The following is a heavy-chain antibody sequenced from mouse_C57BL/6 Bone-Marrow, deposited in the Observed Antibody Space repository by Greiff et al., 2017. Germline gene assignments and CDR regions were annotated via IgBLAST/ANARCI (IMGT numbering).Heavy chain of an antibody. CDR3: AREEGYYYGSSYEDAMDY. Sequence: QVQLQQPGAELVKPGASVKMSCKASGYTFTSYWITWVKQRPGQGLEWIGDIYPGSGSTNSNEKFKSKATLTVDTSASTAYMQLSSLTAEDSAVYYCAREEGYYYGSSYEDAMDYWGQGTSGTVSS. D-gene: IGHD1-1*01. CDR2: IYPGSGST. CDR1: GYTFTSYW. V-gene: IGHV1-55*01. J-gene: IGHJ4*01.